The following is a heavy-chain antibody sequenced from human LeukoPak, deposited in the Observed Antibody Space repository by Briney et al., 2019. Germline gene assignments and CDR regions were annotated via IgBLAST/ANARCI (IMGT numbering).Heavy chain of an antibody. Sequence: GGSLRLSCAASRFTFSSYWMSWVRQAPGKGLEWVANIKQDGSEKYYVDSVKGRFTISRDNAKNSLYLQMNSLRAEDTAVYYCARSTDYWGQGTLVTVSS. V-gene: IGHV3-7*01. D-gene: IGHD2-2*01. J-gene: IGHJ4*02. CDR2: IKQDGSEK. CDR1: RFTFSSYW. CDR3: ARSTDY.